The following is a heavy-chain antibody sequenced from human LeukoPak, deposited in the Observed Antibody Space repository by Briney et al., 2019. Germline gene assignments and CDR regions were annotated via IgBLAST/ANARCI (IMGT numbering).Heavy chain of an antibody. J-gene: IGHJ6*03. CDR1: GLTFSSYT. CDR3: ARGIGARPSSYYYYYVDF. CDR2: ISSSSITI. D-gene: IGHD6-6*01. V-gene: IGHV3-48*01. Sequence: GGSLRLACAASGLTFSSYTMNWVRHAPVKGLEWVSYISSSSITIYYADSVKGRFTISRDNAKNSLYLQMNSLRAEDTAVYYCARGIGARPSSYYYYYVDFWGKGTTVTVSS.